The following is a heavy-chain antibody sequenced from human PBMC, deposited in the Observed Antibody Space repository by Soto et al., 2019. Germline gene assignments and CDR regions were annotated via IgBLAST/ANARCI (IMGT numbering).Heavy chain of an antibody. CDR3: AAPVRIAAAGGEPGLKYYGMDV. D-gene: IGHD6-13*01. Sequence: QVQLQQWGAGLLKPSETLSLTCAVYGGSFSGYYWSWIRQPPGKGLEWIGEINHSGSTNYNPSLKSRVTISVDTSKNQFSLKLSSVTAADTAVYYCAAPVRIAAAGGEPGLKYYGMDVWGQGTTVTVSS. CDR2: INHSGST. J-gene: IGHJ6*02. V-gene: IGHV4-34*01. CDR1: GGSFSGYY.